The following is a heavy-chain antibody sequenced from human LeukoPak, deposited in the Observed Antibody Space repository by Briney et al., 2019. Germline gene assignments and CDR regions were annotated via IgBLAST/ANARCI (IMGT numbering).Heavy chain of an antibody. D-gene: IGHD2-2*01. CDR2: ISGSGCST. Sequence: GGSLRLSCAASGFTLRSYSLIWVRQAPAKGLEGVSAISGSGCSTFYADSAKERCTISRDNSKNTLYLQMNSLRAEDTAVYYCAKDGGYCSSTSCRSDYWRQGTLVTVSS. CDR1: GFTLRSYS. V-gene: IGHV3-23*01. J-gene: IGHJ4*02. CDR3: AKDGGYCSSTSCRSDY.